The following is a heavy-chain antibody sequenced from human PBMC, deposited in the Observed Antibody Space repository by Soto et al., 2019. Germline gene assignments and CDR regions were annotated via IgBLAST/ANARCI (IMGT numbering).Heavy chain of an antibody. Sequence: QVQLQESGPGLVKPSQTLSLTCTVSGGSISSGDYYWSWIRQPPGKGLEWIGYIYYSGSTYYNPSPKSRVTISVATSKNQFSLKLSSGTAADTAVYYCASERPDGSRLDPWGQGTLVTVSS. J-gene: IGHJ5*02. CDR2: IYYSGST. CDR1: GGSISSGDYY. D-gene: IGHD6-13*01. CDR3: ASERPDGSRLDP. V-gene: IGHV4-30-4*01.